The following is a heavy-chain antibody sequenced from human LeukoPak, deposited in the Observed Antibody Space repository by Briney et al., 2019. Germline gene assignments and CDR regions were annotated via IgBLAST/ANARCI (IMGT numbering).Heavy chain of an antibody. V-gene: IGHV4-59*12. J-gene: IGHJ5*02. CDR2: IYYSGST. Sequence: SETLSLTCTVSGGSMSSYFWSWIRQPPGKGLEWIGYIYYSGSTYYNPSLKSRVTISVDTSKNQFSLKLSSVTAADTAVYYCARAKLDWFDPWGQGTLVTVSS. CDR3: ARAKLDWFDP. CDR1: GGSMSSYF.